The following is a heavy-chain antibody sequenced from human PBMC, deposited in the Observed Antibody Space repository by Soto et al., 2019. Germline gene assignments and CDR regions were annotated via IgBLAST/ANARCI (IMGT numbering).Heavy chain of an antibody. V-gene: IGHV4-39*01. J-gene: IGHJ3*02. D-gene: IGHD3-16*02. CDR3: ARLKVCGIMITFGGVIDLPLLGAFDI. CDR2: IYYSGST. CDR1: GGSISSSSYY. Sequence: SETLSLTCTVSGGSISSSSYYWGWIRQPPGKGLEWIGSIYYSGSTYYNPSLKSRVTISVDTSKNQFSLKLSSVTAADTAVYYCARLKVCGIMITFGGVIDLPLLGAFDIWGQGTMVTVSS.